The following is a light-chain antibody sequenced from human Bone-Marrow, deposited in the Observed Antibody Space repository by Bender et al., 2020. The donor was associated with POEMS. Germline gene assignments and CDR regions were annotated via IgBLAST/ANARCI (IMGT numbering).Light chain of an antibody. CDR2: EGS. V-gene: IGLV2-23*01. J-gene: IGLJ3*02. CDR3: CSYADNSVWV. CDR1: SSDVGGYNY. Sequence: QSALTQPASVSGSPGQSITISCTGTSSDVGGYNYVSWYQQHPGKAPKFMIYEGSQRPSGVSNRFSGSKSGNTASLTISGLQAEDEADFYCCSYADNSVWVFGGGTKLTVL.